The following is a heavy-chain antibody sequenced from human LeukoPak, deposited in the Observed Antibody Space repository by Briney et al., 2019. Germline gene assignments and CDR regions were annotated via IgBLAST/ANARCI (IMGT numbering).Heavy chain of an antibody. J-gene: IGHJ4*02. Sequence: GGSLRLSCAASGFSCSSFAMTWVRQAPGKGLEWVSTIRSNGATAYNADSVKGRFTISRDNSKNTVYLQMNSLRVEDTAIYYCARGQEFDDGVFDSWGQGTLVTVSS. D-gene: IGHD1-1*01. CDR3: ARGQEFDDGVFDS. CDR1: GFSCSSFA. V-gene: IGHV3-23*01. CDR2: IRSNGATA.